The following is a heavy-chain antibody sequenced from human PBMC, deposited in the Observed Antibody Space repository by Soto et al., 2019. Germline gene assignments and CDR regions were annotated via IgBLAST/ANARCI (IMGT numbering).Heavy chain of an antibody. D-gene: IGHD1-26*01. V-gene: IGHV5-51*01. Sequence: ESLKISFKGSGYSFTRYWIGWVRQMPGKGLEWMGIIYPGDSDTRYSPSFQGQVTISADKSISAAYLQWSSLKASDTAMYYCARTSVRAYYYYYMDVWGKGTTVTVSS. CDR2: IYPGDSDT. J-gene: IGHJ6*03. CDR1: GYSFTRYW. CDR3: ARTSVRAYYYYYMDV.